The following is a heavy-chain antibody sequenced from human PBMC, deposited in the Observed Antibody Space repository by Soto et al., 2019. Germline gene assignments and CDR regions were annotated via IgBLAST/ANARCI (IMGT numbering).Heavy chain of an antibody. Sequence: ASVKVSCKASGGTFSSYAISWVRQAPGQGLEWMGGIIPIFGTANYAQKFQGRVTITADESTSTAYMELSSLRSEDTAVYYCASKTLYYYDSSRYYLAYCGQRTPVPVSA. D-gene: IGHD3-22*01. CDR3: ASKTLYYYDSSRYYLAY. J-gene: IGHJ4*02. CDR2: IIPIFGTA. V-gene: IGHV1-69*13. CDR1: GGTFSSYA.